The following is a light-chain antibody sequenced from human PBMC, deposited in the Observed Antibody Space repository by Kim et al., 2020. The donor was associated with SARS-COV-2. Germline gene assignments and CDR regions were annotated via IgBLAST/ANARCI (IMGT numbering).Light chain of an antibody. CDR3: QAWDSTAVI. V-gene: IGLV3-1*01. CDR1: KLENKY. Sequence: SGSPGQTASISCSGHKLENKYVSWYQQKPGQSPVLVIYEDAKRPSGIPERFSGSNSGNTATLTISGTQAMDEADYYCQAWDSTAVIFGGGTQLTVL. CDR2: EDA. J-gene: IGLJ2*01.